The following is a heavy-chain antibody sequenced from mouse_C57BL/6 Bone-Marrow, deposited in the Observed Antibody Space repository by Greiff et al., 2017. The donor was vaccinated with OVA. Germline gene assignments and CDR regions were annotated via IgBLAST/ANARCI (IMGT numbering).Heavy chain of an antibody. CDR2: IYPGGGYT. Sequence: VQLQESGAELVRPGTSVTMSCKASGYTFTNYWIGWAKQRPGHGLEWIGDIYPGGGYTNYNEKFKGKATLTADKSSSTAYMQFSSLTSEDSAIYYCARSGFRYWYFDVWGTGTTVTVSS. CDR3: ARSGFRYWYFDV. J-gene: IGHJ1*03. D-gene: IGHD1-3*01. CDR1: GYTFTNYW. V-gene: IGHV1-63*01.